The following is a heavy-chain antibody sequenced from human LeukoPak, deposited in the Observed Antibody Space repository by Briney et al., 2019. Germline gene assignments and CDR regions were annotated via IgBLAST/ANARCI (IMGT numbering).Heavy chain of an antibody. V-gene: IGHV3-30*03. J-gene: IGHJ4*02. D-gene: IGHD3-22*01. CDR1: GFTFSSYG. Sequence: PGRSLRLSCAASGFTFSSYGMHWVRQAPGKGLEWVAVISYDGSNKYYADSVKGRFTISRDNSKNTLYLQMNSLRTEDTAVYSCARVPDGSGPSFDYWGQGTLVTVSS. CDR3: ARVPDGSGPSFDY. CDR2: ISYDGSNK.